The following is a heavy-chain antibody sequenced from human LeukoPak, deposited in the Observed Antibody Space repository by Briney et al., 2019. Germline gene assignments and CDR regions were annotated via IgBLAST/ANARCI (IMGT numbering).Heavy chain of an antibody. D-gene: IGHD2-15*01. CDR3: ASKGGN. V-gene: IGHV3-11*03. CDR1: GFTFSDYY. Sequence: KPGGSLRLSCAASGFTFSDYYMNWIRQAPGKGLECVSYISSSGSSTRYADSVKGRFTISRDNTRNSLYLQMTSLRADDTAVYYCASKGGNWGQGTLVTVSS. J-gene: IGHJ4*02. CDR2: ISSSGSST.